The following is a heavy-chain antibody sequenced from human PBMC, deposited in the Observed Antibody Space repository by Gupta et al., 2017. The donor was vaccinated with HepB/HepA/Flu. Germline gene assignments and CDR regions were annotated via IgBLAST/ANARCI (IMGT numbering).Heavy chain of an antibody. J-gene: IGHJ4*02. Sequence: EVQLVESGGGLVQPGGSLRLSCAASGFTFSSYWMSWVRQAPGKGLEWVANIKQDGSEKYYVDSVKGRFTISRDNAKNSLYLQMNSLRAEDTAVYYCAREETYNYYYFDYWGQGTLVTVSS. CDR3: AREETYNYYYFDY. CDR1: GFTFSSYW. CDR2: IKQDGSEK. V-gene: IGHV3-7*01. D-gene: IGHD5-24*01.